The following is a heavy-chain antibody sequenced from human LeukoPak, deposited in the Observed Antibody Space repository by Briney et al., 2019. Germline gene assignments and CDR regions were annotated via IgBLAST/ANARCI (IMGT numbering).Heavy chain of an antibody. CDR1: GFTFSSYS. V-gene: IGHV3-48*01. CDR2: ISSSSSTI. J-gene: IGHJ4*02. CDR3: ARNPDPYYDILTGYYPPDY. D-gene: IGHD3-9*01. Sequence: PGGSLRLSCAASGFTFSSYSMNWVRQAPGKGLEWFSYISSSSSTIYYADSVKGRFTISRDNAKNSLYLQMNSLRAEDTAVYYCARNPDPYYDILTGYYPPDYWGQGTLVTVSS.